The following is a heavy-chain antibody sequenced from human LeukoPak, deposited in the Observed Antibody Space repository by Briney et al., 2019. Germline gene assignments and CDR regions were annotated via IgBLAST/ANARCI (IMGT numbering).Heavy chain of an antibody. CDR2: ISDYNGNT. Sequence: ASVKVSCKASGYTFTRYGISWVRQAPGQGREWMGWISDYNGNTNYAQKLQGRVTMTTDTSTSTAYMELRRLRSDDTAVYYCARGGRGYCSGGSCPVSWFDPWGQGTLVTVSS. J-gene: IGHJ5*02. CDR3: ARGGRGYCSGGSCPVSWFDP. V-gene: IGHV1-18*01. D-gene: IGHD2-15*01. CDR1: GYTFTRYG.